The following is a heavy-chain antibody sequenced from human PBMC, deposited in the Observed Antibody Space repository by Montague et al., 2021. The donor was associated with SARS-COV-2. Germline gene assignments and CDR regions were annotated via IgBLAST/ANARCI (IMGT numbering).Heavy chain of an antibody. CDR2: ISYSGST. D-gene: IGHD2-21*02. CDR1: GGSISSYY. V-gene: IGHV4-59*01. J-gene: IGHJ6*02. Sequence: SETLSLTCTVSGGSISSYYWSWIRQPPGRGLQWIGYISYSGSTNYNPSLKSRVAISVDTSKNHFTLRLSSVTAADTAVYYCANCWRTRLLFGNLYYGMDVWGQGTTVTVSS. CDR3: ANCWRTRLLFGNLYYGMDV.